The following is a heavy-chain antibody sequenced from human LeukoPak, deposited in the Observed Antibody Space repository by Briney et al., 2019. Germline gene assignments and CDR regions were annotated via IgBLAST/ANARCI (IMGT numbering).Heavy chain of an antibody. J-gene: IGHJ4*02. CDR3: ARDRYSSGWYGDFDC. D-gene: IGHD6-19*01. V-gene: IGHV3-30-3*01. CDR1: GFTFNSYA. CDR2: VSSDGSNN. Sequence: GGSLRLSCAASGFTFNSYAMHWVRQAPGKGLEWVAVVSSDGSNNYYADSVKGRFTISRDNSKNTLYLQVNSLRAEDTAVYYCARDRYSSGWYGDFDCWGQGTLVTVSS.